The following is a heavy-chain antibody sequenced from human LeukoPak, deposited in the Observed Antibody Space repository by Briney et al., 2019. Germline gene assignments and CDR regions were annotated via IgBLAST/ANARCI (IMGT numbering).Heavy chain of an antibody. Sequence: GGSLRLSCAASGFTFSSYAMSWVRPAPGKGLEWVSANSGSGGSTYYADSVKGRFTISRVNSQDTLYLQTNSPRAEDTAVYYCAKDLGRITMIVVVITLDYWGQGTLVTVSS. J-gene: IGHJ4*02. CDR3: AKDLGRITMIVVVITLDY. CDR2: NSGSGGST. CDR1: GFTFSSYA. D-gene: IGHD3-22*01. V-gene: IGHV3-23*01.